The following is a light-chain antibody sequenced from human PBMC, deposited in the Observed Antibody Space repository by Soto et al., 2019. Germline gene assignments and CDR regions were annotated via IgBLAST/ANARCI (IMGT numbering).Light chain of an antibody. CDR2: AAS. CDR3: QQYESYSWT. V-gene: IGKV1-39*01. Sequence: DVQVTQSPSSLSASVGDRVTMTWRASQSISSYLNWYQQKPGKAPKLLIYAASSLQSGVPSRFSGSGSGTEFTLTISGLQPDDSATYYCQQYESYSWTFGQGTKVDIK. CDR1: QSISSY. J-gene: IGKJ1*01.